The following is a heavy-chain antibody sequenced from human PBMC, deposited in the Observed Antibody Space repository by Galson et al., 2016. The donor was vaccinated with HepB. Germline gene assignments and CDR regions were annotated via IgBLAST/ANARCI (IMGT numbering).Heavy chain of an antibody. CDR2: INPSGGST. D-gene: IGHD6-19*01. CDR3: ARAQRRTDSSGWNYFDY. V-gene: IGHV1-46*01. Sequence: SVKVSCKASGYTFTSYYIHWVRQAPGQGLEWMGVINPSGGSTNYAQKFLGRVTMTTDTSTSTVYMELSILRSEDTAVYYCARAQRRTDSSGWNYFDYWGQATLVTVSS. J-gene: IGHJ4*02. CDR1: GYTFTSYY.